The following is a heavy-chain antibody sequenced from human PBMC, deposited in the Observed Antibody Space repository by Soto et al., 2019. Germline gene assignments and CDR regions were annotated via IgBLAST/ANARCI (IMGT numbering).Heavy chain of an antibody. D-gene: IGHD3-22*01. CDR3: AGGGHYYDSRGFSSGPYYFDY. CDR2: INPNSGGT. CDR1: GYTFTGYY. V-gene: IGHV1-2*04. Sequence: ASVKVSCKASGYTFTGYYMHWVRQAPGQGLEWMGWINPNSGGTNYAQKFQGWVTMTRDTSISTAYMELSRLRSDDTAVYYCAGGGHYYDSRGFSSGPYYFDYWGQGTLVTVSS. J-gene: IGHJ4*02.